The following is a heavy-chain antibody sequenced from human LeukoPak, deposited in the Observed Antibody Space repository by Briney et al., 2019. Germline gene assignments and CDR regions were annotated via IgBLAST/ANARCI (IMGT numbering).Heavy chain of an antibody. CDR1: GGSIFSYY. CDR2: IYTTGST. Sequence: SETLSLTCTVSGGSIFSYYWSWIRQPPGKGLEWIGYIYTTGSTNYDPSLKSRVTISIDTSKSQVSLKLSSVTAADTAVYYCARHGYYYYMDVWGKGTTVTVSS. CDR3: ARHGYYYYMDV. V-gene: IGHV4-4*09. J-gene: IGHJ6*03.